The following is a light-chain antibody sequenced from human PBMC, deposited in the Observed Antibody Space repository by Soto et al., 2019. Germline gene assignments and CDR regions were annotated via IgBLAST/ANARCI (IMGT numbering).Light chain of an antibody. J-gene: IGKJ1*01. CDR1: QSVTTN. V-gene: IGKV3-11*01. CDR3: QQGSNWPQT. Sequence: TQAPATLSVSPGERVTGYGLAGQSVTTNFAWYQQKSGQSPRLLIYESSNRTTGIAARFSGSGSGTDFTLTTSSLEPEDFAVYYCQQGSNWPQTFGQGTKVAIK. CDR2: ESS.